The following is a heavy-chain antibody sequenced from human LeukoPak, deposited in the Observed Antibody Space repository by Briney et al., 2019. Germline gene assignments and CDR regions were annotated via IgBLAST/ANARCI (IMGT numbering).Heavy chain of an antibody. CDR2: ISGSGGST. J-gene: IGHJ4*02. D-gene: IGHD6-19*01. V-gene: IGHV3-23*01. CDR1: GFTFSSYA. Sequence: GGSLRLSCAASGFTFSSYAMSWARRAPGKGLEWVSAISGSGGSTYYADSVKGRFTISRDNSKNTLYLQMNSLRAEDTAVYYCVKDKGIAVAGTSFDYWGQGTLVTVSS. CDR3: VKDKGIAVAGTSFDY.